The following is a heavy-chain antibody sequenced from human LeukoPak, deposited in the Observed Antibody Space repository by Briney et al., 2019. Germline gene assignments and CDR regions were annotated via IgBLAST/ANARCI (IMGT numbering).Heavy chain of an antibody. J-gene: IGHJ4*02. CDR3: PRIMSQTWGTVTTGLWYFDH. Sequence: SETLSLTCTVSGASIITTNYYWGWIRQPPGKGLEWIGSISYSGNAYYNPSLRSRLSISMDASKNQFSLKVRSVTAADTAVYYCPRIMSQTWGTVTTGLWYFDHWGQGTLVPVSS. V-gene: IGHV4-39*01. CDR1: GASIITTNYY. D-gene: IGHD4-11*01. CDR2: ISYSGNA.